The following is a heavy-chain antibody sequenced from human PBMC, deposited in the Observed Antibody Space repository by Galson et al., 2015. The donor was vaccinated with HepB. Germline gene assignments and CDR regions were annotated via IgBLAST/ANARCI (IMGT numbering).Heavy chain of an antibody. Sequence: SVKVSCKASGYTFTSYAMHWVRQAPGQRLEWMGWINAGNGNTKYSQKFQGRVTITRDTSASTAYMELSSLRSEDTAVYYCARDGVHCSGGSCYFYPYYWGQGTLVTVSS. CDR2: INAGNGNT. J-gene: IGHJ4*02. CDR1: GYTFTSYA. CDR3: ARDGVHCSGGSCYFYPYY. V-gene: IGHV1-3*01. D-gene: IGHD2-15*01.